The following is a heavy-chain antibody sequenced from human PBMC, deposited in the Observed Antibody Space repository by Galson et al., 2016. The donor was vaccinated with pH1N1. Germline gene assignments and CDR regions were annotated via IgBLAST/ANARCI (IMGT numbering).Heavy chain of an antibody. Sequence: LRLSCAASGFTFSSYGMHWVRQAPGKGLEWVAVISYDGSKKYYADSVKGRFTISRDNSKNTLYLQMNSLRAEDTAVYYCAKPIYGSGGFYPWGQGTLVTVSS. J-gene: IGHJ5*02. CDR2: ISYDGSKK. CDR1: GFTFSSYG. V-gene: IGHV3-30*18. D-gene: IGHD3-10*01. CDR3: AKPIYGSGGFYP.